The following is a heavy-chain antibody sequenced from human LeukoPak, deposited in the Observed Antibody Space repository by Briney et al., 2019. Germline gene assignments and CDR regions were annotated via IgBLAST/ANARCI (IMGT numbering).Heavy chain of an antibody. Sequence: ASVKVSCKASGYIFTGYSLHWVRQAPGQGLEWMGCINPNSGGTNYAQIFQGRVNITRDMSISTAYMELSSLRFDDTAVYYCVRGSASSTYSPFNYWGQGTLVSVSS. J-gene: IGHJ4*02. CDR3: VRGSASSTYSPFNY. CDR2: INPNSGGT. CDR1: GYIFTGYS. V-gene: IGHV1-2*02. D-gene: IGHD6-13*01.